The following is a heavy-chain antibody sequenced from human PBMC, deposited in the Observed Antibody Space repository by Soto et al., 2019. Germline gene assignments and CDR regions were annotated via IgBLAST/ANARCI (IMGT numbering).Heavy chain of an antibody. Sequence: QVQLQESGPGLVKPSETLSLTCTVSGGSISSYYWSWIRQPAGKGLEWIGRIYTSGSTNYNPSLMGRVTMSVDTSKNQCSLRLSSVTAADTAVYYCAREGYYDSSGIDYWGQGTLVTVSS. CDR3: AREGYYDSSGIDY. J-gene: IGHJ4*02. CDR2: IYTSGST. CDR1: GGSISSYY. D-gene: IGHD3-22*01. V-gene: IGHV4-4*07.